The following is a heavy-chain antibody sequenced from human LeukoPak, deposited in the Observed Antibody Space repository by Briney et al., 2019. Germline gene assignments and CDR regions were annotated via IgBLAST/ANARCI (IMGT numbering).Heavy chain of an antibody. D-gene: IGHD1-7*01. V-gene: IGHV3-30-3*01. J-gene: IGHJ4*02. Sequence: GGSLRLPCAASGFTFSSYAMHWVRQAPGKGLEWVSVISYDGSNKYYADSVKGRFTISRDNSKNTLYLQMNSLRAEDTGVYYCARDDWNYDGYFDYWGQGTLVTASS. CDR1: GFTFSSYA. CDR2: ISYDGSNK. CDR3: ARDDWNYDGYFDY.